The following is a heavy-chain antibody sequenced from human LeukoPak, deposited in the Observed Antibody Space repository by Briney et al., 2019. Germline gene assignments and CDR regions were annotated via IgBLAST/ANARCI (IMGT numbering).Heavy chain of an antibody. D-gene: IGHD6-19*01. CDR3: ARELFHIAVAGTDY. CDR2: IYSGGST. CDR1: GFTVSSNY. V-gene: IGHV3-53*01. J-gene: IGHJ4*02. Sequence: GGSLRLSCAASGFTVSSNYMSWVRQAPGKGLEWVSVIYSGGSTYYADSVKGRFTISRDNAKNSLYLQMNSLRAEDTAVYYCARELFHIAVAGTDYWGQGTLVTVSS.